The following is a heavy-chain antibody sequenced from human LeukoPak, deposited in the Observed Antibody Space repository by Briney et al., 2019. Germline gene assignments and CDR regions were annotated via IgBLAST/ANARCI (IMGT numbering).Heavy chain of an antibody. CDR3: ATSSRARSSGYYYEHFDY. J-gene: IGHJ4*02. Sequence: SVKVSCKASGGTFSSYAISWVRQAPGQGLEWMGGIIPIFGTANYAQKFQGRVTITADESTSTAYMELSSLRSEDTAVYYCATSSRARSSGYYYEHFDYWGQGTLVTVSS. CDR1: GGTFSSYA. V-gene: IGHV1-69*13. CDR2: IIPIFGTA. D-gene: IGHD3-22*01.